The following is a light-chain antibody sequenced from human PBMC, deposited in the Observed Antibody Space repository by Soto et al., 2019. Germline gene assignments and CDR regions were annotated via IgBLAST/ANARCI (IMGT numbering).Light chain of an antibody. V-gene: IGLV2-14*01. Sequence: QSVLTHPASVSGSPGQSITISCTGTSSDVGGYNYVSWYQQHPGKAPKLVIYEVSKRPSGVSNRFSGSKSGNTASLTISGLQAEDEADYYCSSYTSTNQVVFGGGTKVTVL. CDR1: SSDVGGYNY. CDR3: SSYTSTNQVV. CDR2: EVS. J-gene: IGLJ2*01.